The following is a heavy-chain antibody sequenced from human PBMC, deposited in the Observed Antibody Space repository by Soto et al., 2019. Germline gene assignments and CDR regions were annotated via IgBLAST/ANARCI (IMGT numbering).Heavy chain of an antibody. J-gene: IGHJ6*02. V-gene: IGHV1-69*01. Sequence: QVQVVQSGVEVRRPGSSVKVSCKASGDTFKNCVISWVRQAPGQGLEWMGGIIPLFGTTDFAQRFQGRLTITTDESTNTAYMELSRLRSEDTATYYCAAELGFGKLSVVWGQGTTVIVSS. CDR2: IIPLFGTT. D-gene: IGHD3-10*01. CDR1: GDTFKNCV. CDR3: AAELGFGKLSVV.